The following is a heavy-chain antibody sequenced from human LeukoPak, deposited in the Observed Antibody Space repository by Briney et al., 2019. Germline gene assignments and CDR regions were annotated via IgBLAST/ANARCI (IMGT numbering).Heavy chain of an antibody. CDR1: GYTFTDYY. V-gene: IGHV1-2*02. CDR2: MNPNSGGT. D-gene: IGHD5-18*01. Sequence: ASVKVSCKASGYTFTDYYIHWVRQAPGQGLEWMAWMNPNSGGTSYAQKFQGRVTMTRDTSISTAYMELSRLRFDDTAVYYCAREGGYRKNFDYWGQGTLVTVSS. CDR3: AREGGYRKNFDY. J-gene: IGHJ4*02.